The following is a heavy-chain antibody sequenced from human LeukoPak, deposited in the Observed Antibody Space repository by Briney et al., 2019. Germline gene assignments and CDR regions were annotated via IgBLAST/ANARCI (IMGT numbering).Heavy chain of an antibody. J-gene: IGHJ4*02. D-gene: IGHD2-21*01. CDR1: GDSVSSFY. CDR2: IYYSGTT. Sequence: SETLSLTCTVSGDSVSSFYWSWIRQPPGKGLEWIGYIYYSGTTNYNPSLTSRVTISVDTTKSQFSLKLSSVTAADTAVYYCARGVVIAPQTFDYWGQGILVTVSS. V-gene: IGHV4-59*02. CDR3: ARGVVIAPQTFDY.